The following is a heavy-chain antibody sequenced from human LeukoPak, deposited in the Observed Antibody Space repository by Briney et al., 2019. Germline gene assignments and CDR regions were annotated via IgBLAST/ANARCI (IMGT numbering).Heavy chain of an antibody. D-gene: IGHD2-21*02. V-gene: IGHV3-23*01. Sequence: GGSLRLSCAASGFTFSNYAMNWVRQAPGKGLEWVSGISGSGGSTYHADSVKGRFTISRDNSKNTLYLQINSLRAEDTAMYYCARDQQAYCGGDCWLDAFDIWGQGTMVTVSS. J-gene: IGHJ3*02. CDR3: ARDQQAYCGGDCWLDAFDI. CDR2: ISGSGGST. CDR1: GFTFSNYA.